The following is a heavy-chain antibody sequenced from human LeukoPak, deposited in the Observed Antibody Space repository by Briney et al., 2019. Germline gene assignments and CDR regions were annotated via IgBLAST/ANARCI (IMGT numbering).Heavy chain of an antibody. J-gene: IGHJ4*02. D-gene: IGHD3-22*01. CDR3: ARVVDSSGSLDY. CDR2: ITAYNDNT. CDR1: GYTFTSYG. Sequence: ASVKVSCKASGYTFTSYGISWVRQAPGQGLEWMGWITAYNDNTNYAQKLQGRVTMTTDTSTSTAYMELRSLRSDDTAVYYCARVVDSSGSLDYWGQGTLVTVSS. V-gene: IGHV1-18*01.